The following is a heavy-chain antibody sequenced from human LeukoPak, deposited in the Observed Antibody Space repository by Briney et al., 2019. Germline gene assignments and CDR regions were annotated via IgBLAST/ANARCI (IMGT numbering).Heavy chain of an antibody. CDR3: ARSDSAGATDY. Sequence: SETLSLTCTVSGGSISGGGYYWTWVRQHPGKGLEWIGYIYYTGSTDYNPSLKSRVTISVDTSKNQLSLKLSSVTAADAAVYYCARSDSAGATDYWGQGTLVTVSS. J-gene: IGHJ4*02. V-gene: IGHV4-61*08. CDR2: IYYTGST. D-gene: IGHD1-26*01. CDR1: GGSISGGGYY.